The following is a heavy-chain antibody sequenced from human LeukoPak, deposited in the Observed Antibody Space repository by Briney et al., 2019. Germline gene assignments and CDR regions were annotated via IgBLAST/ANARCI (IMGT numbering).Heavy chain of an antibody. CDR2: IYYSGST. D-gene: IGHD3-16*02. V-gene: IGHV4-30-4*08. CDR3: ARETGDYVWGSYRSFDY. CDR1: GGSISSSSYY. J-gene: IGHJ4*02. Sequence: SETLSLTCTVSGGSISSSSYYWGWIRQPPGKGLEWIGYIYYSGSTYYNPSLKSRVTISVDTSKNQFSLKLSSVTAADTAVYYCARETGDYVWGSYRSFDYWGQGTLVTVSS.